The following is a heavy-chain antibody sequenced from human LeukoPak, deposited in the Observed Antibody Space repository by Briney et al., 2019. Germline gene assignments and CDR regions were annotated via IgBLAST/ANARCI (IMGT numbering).Heavy chain of an antibody. V-gene: IGHV4-30-4*01. CDR3: ARAHGSPSVRLFDS. J-gene: IGHJ4*02. D-gene: IGHD3-10*01. CDR2: VYHSGST. CDR1: GVSISSGDYY. Sequence: SETLSLTCTVSGVSISSGDYYWSWIRQPPGKVLEWIGYVYHSGSTYYSPPLRNRVTLSVDTSKNQFSLKLSSVTAADTAVYYCARAHGSPSVRLFDSWGQGTLVTVSS.